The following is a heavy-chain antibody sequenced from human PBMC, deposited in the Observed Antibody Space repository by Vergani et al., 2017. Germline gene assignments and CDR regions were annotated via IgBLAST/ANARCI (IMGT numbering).Heavy chain of an antibody. CDR2: IYPGDSDT. D-gene: IGHD4-17*01. CDR3: ARHIPYGYYGYGMDV. Sequence: EVQLVQSGAEVKKPGESLKISCKGSGYSFTSYWIGWVRQMPGKGLEWMGIIYPGDSDTRYSPSFQGQVTISADKSISTAYLQWSSLTASDTARYYCARHIPYGYYGYGMDVWGQGTTVTVSS. CDR1: GYSFTSYW. J-gene: IGHJ6*02. V-gene: IGHV5-51*01.